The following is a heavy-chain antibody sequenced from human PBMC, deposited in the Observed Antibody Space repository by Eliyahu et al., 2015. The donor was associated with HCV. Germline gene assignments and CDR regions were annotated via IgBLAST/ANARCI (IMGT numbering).Heavy chain of an antibody. D-gene: IGHD6-25*01. V-gene: IGHV4-39*01. CDR1: GDSMNSNSYY. J-gene: IGHJ6*01. Sequence: QLQLQESGPGLLKPSETLSLTCTVSGDSMNSNSYYWAWIRQSPGKGLEWIGSIYYSGNTNYNPSLKSRVTMSVDTSKNHFSLKVTSVTAADTAVYYCARQGPHGFGVDVWSQGTTVTVSS. CDR3: ARQGPHGFGVDV. CDR2: IYYSGNT.